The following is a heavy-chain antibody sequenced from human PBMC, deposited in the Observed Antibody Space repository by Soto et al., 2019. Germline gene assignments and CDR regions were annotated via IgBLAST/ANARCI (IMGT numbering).Heavy chain of an antibody. CDR3: AKEVSLGSTVDLGF. CDR2: ISGSGGST. Sequence: GGPLRLSCAASGFTFSIFAMSWVRQSPGKGLEWVSTISGSGGSTYYADAVKGRFTISRDNSMGTLYLQMKSLRVEDTAIYYCAKEVSLGSTVDLGFWGQGALVTVSS. CDR1: GFTFSIFA. V-gene: IGHV3-23*01. D-gene: IGHD7-27*01. J-gene: IGHJ1*01.